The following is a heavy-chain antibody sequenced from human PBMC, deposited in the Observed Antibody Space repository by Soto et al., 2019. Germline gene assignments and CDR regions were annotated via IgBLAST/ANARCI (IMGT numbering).Heavy chain of an antibody. Sequence: GASVKVSCKASGYTFTGYYTHWVRQAPGQGLEWMGWINPNSGGTNYAQKFQGRVTMTRDTSISTAYMELSRLRSDDTAVYYCARDLSEYSYGYSYYYYYGMDVWGQGTTVTVSS. CDR3: ARDLSEYSYGYSYYYYYGMDV. J-gene: IGHJ6*02. CDR1: GYTFTGYY. V-gene: IGHV1-2*02. CDR2: INPNSGGT. D-gene: IGHD5-18*01.